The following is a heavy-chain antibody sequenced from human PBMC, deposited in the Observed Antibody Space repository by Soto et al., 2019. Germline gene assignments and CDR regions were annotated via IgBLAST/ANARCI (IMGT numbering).Heavy chain of an antibody. V-gene: IGHV1-3*01. CDR2: INAGNGNT. CDR1: GYTFTSYA. CDR3: ARHKWSGSWFDY. D-gene: IGHD2-15*01. Sequence: ASVKVSCKASGYTFTSYAMHWVRQAPGQRLEWMGWINAGNGNTKYSRKFQGRVTITRDTSASTAYMELSSLRSEDTAVYYCARHKWSGSWFDYWGQGTLVTVSS. J-gene: IGHJ4*02.